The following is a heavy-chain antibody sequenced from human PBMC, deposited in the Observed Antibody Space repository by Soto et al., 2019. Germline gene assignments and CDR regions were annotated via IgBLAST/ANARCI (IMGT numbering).Heavy chain of an antibody. CDR1: GFTFSIYG. Sequence: QMQLVESGGGVIQPGRSLRLSCAASGFTFSIYGMNWVRQAPGKGLEWVAVISNDGSDEYYADSVKGRFAISRDNSKKRRYRQMASLRPDDTAIYFGVKGPAVRGVLVRVNYGMDAWGQGTTVIVCS. V-gene: IGHV3-30*18. D-gene: IGHD3-10*01. CDR3: VKGPAVRGVLVRVNYGMDA. J-gene: IGHJ6*02. CDR2: ISNDGSDE.